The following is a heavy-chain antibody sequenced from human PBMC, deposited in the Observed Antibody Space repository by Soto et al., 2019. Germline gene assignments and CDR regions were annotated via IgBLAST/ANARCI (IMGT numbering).Heavy chain of an antibody. J-gene: IGHJ4*02. CDR2: IYYSGST. CDR3: AGFDYYDSGGYLAFGAK. Sequence: PSETLSLTCTVSGGSISSYYWSWIRQPPGKGLEWIGYIYYSGSTNYNPSLKSRVTISVDTSKNQFSLKLSSVTAADTAVYYGAGFDYYDSGGYLAFGAKWGQGTLVTVSS. CDR1: GGSISSYY. V-gene: IGHV4-59*01. D-gene: IGHD3-22*01.